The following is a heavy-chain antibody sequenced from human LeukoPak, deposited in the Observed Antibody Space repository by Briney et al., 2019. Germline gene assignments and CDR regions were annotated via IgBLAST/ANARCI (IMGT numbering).Heavy chain of an antibody. J-gene: IGHJ4*02. Sequence: PSETLSLTCTVSGGSISSSSYYWGWIRQPPGKGLEWIGSIYYSGSTYYNPSLKSRVTISVDTSKNQFSLKLSSVTAADTAVYYCARPIAVAGHFDYWGQGTLVTVSS. D-gene: IGHD6-19*01. CDR2: IYYSGST. CDR3: ARPIAVAGHFDY. V-gene: IGHV4-39*07. CDR1: GGSISSSSYY.